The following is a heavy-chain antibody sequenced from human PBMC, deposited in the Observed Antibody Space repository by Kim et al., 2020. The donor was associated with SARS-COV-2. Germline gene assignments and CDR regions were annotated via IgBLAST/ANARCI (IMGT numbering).Heavy chain of an antibody. J-gene: IGHJ2*01. Sequence: SLKSRVTISVDTSKNQFSLKLSSVTAADTAVYYCAREIDPYSLPYWYFDLWGRGTLVTVSS. CDR3: AREIDPYSLPYWYFDL. V-gene: IGHV4-59*01. D-gene: IGHD4-4*01.